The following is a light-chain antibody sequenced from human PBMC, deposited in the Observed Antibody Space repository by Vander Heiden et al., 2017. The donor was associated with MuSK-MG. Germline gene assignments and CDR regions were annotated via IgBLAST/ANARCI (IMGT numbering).Light chain of an antibody. J-gene: IGKJ2*01. V-gene: IGKV1-33*01. CDR3: QHYYNLPPLYT. CDR2: DAS. Sequence: DIENTQSPSSLSTSVGDRAPITSQASQDISNYLNWYQQKPGKAPKLLIYDASNLETEFPSRFSGSGCGTDFTFTISSRQPEDIATYYCQHYYNLPPLYTFGQGTKLEIK. CDR1: QDISNY.